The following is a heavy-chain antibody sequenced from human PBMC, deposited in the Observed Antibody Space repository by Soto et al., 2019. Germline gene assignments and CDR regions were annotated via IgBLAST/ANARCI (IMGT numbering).Heavy chain of an antibody. CDR2: ILSDGSNK. CDR1: GFTFSSYA. V-gene: IGHV3-30-3*01. J-gene: IGHJ6*02. Sequence: QVQLVESGGGVVQPGRSLRLSCAASGFTFSSYAMHWVRQAPGKGLDWVAVILSDGSNKWYVDSVKGRFTISRDNSKNTLYLQMNSLRAEDTAVYYCARDVFQEDVWGQGTTVTVSS. CDR3: ARDVFQEDV.